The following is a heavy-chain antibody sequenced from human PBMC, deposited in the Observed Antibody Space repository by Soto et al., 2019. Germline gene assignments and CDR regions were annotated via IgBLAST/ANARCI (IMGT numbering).Heavy chain of an antibody. J-gene: IGHJ4*02. CDR3: ARLRWQWLVPSY. CDR1: GFSFSDYY. V-gene: IGHV3-11*06. Sequence: QVQLVESGGGLVKPGGSLRLSCAASGFSFSDYYMSWIRQAPGKGLEWVSYISSSSSYTNYADSVKGRFTISRDNAKNSLYLQMNSLRAEDTAVYYCARLRWQWLVPSYWGQGTLVTVSS. CDR2: ISSSSSYT. D-gene: IGHD6-19*01.